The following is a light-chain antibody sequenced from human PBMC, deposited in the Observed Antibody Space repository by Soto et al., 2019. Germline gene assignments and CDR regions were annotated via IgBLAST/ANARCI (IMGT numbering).Light chain of an antibody. J-gene: IGKJ5*01. Sequence: ETVLTQSPGTLSLHPGERTTRSCRSSQSVSSSYLAWYQQKPGQAPRLLIYGASTRATGVPVRFSGSGSGTEFALTICGLQSEDFRVYYSKQRYSNPISFWQGARLEIK. CDR1: QSVSSSY. CDR2: GAS. V-gene: IGKV3-20*01. CDR3: KQRYSNPIS.